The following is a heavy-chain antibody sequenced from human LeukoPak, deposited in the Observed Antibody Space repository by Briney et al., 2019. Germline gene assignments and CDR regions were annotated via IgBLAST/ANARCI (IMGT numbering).Heavy chain of an antibody. CDR1: GGSISSGGYY. V-gene: IGHV4-31*03. CDR3: ARGYSSGWYGEAENTLLFDY. Sequence: SQTLSLTCTVSGGSISSGGYYWSWIRQHPGTGLEWIGYIYYSGSTYYNPSLKSRVTISVDTSKNRFSLKLSSVTAADTAVYYCARGYSSGWYGEAENTLLFDYWGQGTLVTVSS. D-gene: IGHD6-19*01. CDR2: IYYSGST. J-gene: IGHJ4*02.